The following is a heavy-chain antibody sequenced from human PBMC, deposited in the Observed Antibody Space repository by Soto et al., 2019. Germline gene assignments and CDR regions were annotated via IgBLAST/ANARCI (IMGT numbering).Heavy chain of an antibody. CDR3: ARVGHEDSSPDYSVPPSFCY. J-gene: IGHJ4*02. D-gene: IGHD2-15*01. CDR2: ISSSSSTI. Sequence: EVQLVESGGGLVQPGGSLRLSCAASGFTFSSYSMNWVRQAPGKGLEWVSYISSSSSTIYYADSVKGRFTISRDNAKNSLYLQMNSLRAEDTAVYYCARVGHEDSSPDYSVPPSFCYWGQGTLVTVSS. CDR1: GFTFSSYS. V-gene: IGHV3-48*01.